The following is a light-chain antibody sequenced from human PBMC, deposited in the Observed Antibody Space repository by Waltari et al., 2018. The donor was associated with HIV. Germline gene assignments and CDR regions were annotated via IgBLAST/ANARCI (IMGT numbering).Light chain of an antibody. Sequence: EIGMTQSPATLSVSPGERATLSCRASQSVSSNLAWYQQKPGQAPRLLVYGASTRATGIPARFSGSVSGTECTLTISSLQSEDFAVYYCQQYNNWHPWTFGQGTKVEIK. CDR2: GAS. V-gene: IGKV3-15*01. J-gene: IGKJ1*01. CDR1: QSVSSN. CDR3: QQYNNWHPWT.